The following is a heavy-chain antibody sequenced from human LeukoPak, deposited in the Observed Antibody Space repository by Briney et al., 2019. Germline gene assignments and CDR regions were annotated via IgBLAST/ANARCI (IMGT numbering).Heavy chain of an antibody. J-gene: IGHJ4*02. D-gene: IGHD6-13*01. V-gene: IGHV1-69*01. CDR3: ARGSLFQQQLVLDY. CDR1: GGTFSSYA. Sequence: ASVKVSCKASGGTFSSYAISWVRQAPGQGLEWMGGVIPISGTANYAQKFQGRVTITADESTSTAYMELSSLRSEDTAVYYCARGSLFQQQLVLDYWGQGTLVTVSS. CDR2: VIPISGTA.